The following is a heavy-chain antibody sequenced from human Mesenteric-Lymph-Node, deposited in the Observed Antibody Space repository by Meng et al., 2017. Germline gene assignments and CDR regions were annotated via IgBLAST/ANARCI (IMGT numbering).Heavy chain of an antibody. V-gene: IGHV1-69*01. CDR1: GGPFSSYA. Sequence: QVRRVQSWAEVKKPGAPVKDSCKASGGPFSSYAISWVRQASGQGLEWMGGIIPIFGTANYAQKFQGRVTITADESTSTAYMELSSLRSEDTAVYYCASLNYDILTGYYHQYFQHWGQGTLVTVSS. CDR2: IIPIFGTA. J-gene: IGHJ1*01. CDR3: ASLNYDILTGYYHQYFQH. D-gene: IGHD3-9*01.